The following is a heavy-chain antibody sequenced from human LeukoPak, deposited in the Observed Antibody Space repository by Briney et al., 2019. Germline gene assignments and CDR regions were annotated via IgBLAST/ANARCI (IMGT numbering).Heavy chain of an antibody. J-gene: IGHJ4*02. CDR2: IWYDGSNK. Sequence: GGSLRLSCAASGFTFSRYGMHWVRQAPGKGLEWVAVIWYDGSNKYYAESVKGRFTISRDNSKNTLHLQMNSLRAEDTAVYYCARAQTYYGSGSYLYWGQGTLVTVSS. D-gene: IGHD3-10*01. V-gene: IGHV3-33*01. CDR3: ARAQTYYGSGSYLY. CDR1: GFTFSRYG.